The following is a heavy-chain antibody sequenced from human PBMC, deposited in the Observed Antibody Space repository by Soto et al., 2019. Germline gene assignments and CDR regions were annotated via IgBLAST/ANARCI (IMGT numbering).Heavy chain of an antibody. CDR2: IDTSGGNT. CDR1: GFTFGNYG. V-gene: IGHV3-23*05. Sequence: EVRMLQSGGGLVQPGGSLRLSCTVSGFTFGNYGMSWVRQAPGRGLQWVSTIDTSGGNTYYADSVKGRFTISRDNSKKTLYLQLSSLRDDDKAVYYCASDYWGRGTLVTVSS. J-gene: IGHJ4*02. CDR3: ASDY.